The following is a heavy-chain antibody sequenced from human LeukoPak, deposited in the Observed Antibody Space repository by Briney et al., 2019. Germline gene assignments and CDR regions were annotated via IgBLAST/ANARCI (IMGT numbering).Heavy chain of an antibody. J-gene: IGHJ4*02. CDR2: IKSKTDGGTT. V-gene: IGHV3-15*07. CDR1: GFTFNNAW. D-gene: IGHD6-6*01. CDR3: RCLYISSSGQYFDY. Sequence: GGSVRLSCAASGFTFNNAWMNWVRQAPGKGLEWVGRIKSKTDGGTTDYAAPVKGRFSISRDDSKNTLYLQMNSLKTEDSAVYYCRCLYISSSGQYFDYWGQGTLVTVSS.